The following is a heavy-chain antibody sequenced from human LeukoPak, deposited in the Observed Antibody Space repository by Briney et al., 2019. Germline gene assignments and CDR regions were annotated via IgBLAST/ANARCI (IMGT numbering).Heavy chain of an antibody. Sequence: SETLSLTCTVSGGSTSSSSYYWGWIRQSPGKGPEWIGNIHYSGSTQYDPSLKSRVTISVDTSKNQFSLKLSSVTAADTAVYYGAGILTGYFDYWGQGTLVTVSS. CDR1: GGSTSSSSYY. D-gene: IGHD3-9*01. CDR3: AGILTGYFDY. CDR2: IHYSGST. V-gene: IGHV4-39*01. J-gene: IGHJ4*02.